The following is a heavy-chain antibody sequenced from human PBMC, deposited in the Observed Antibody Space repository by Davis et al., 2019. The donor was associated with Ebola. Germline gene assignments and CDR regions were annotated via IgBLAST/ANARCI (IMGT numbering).Heavy chain of an antibody. Sequence: PGGSLRLSCAASGFTFSSYEMNWVRQAPGKGLEWVSYIDGGGSTIYYADSVKGRFTISRDNAKNSLHLQMDSLRAEDTAVYYCAREAAHCGGDCHDYWGQGTLVTVSS. J-gene: IGHJ4*02. D-gene: IGHD2-21*01. CDR1: GFTFSSYE. V-gene: IGHV3-48*03. CDR3: AREAAHCGGDCHDY. CDR2: IDGGGSTI.